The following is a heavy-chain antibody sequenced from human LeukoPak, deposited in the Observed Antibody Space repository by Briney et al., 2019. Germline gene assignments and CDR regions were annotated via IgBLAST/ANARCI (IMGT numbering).Heavy chain of an antibody. CDR2: ISSSSSTI. CDR1: GFTFSSYS. V-gene: IGHV3-48*01. D-gene: IGHD4-17*01. J-gene: IGHJ4*02. Sequence: GGSLRLSCAASGFTFSSYSMNWVRQAPGKGLEWVSYISSSSSTIYYADSVKGRFTISRDNAKNSLYLQMNSLRAEDTAVYYCAREMTTVTTAYDYWGQGTLVTVSS. CDR3: AREMTTVTTAYDY.